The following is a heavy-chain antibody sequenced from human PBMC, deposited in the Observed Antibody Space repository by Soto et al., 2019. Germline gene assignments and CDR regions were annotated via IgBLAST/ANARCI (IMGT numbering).Heavy chain of an antibody. CDR2: INHSGST. V-gene: IGHV4-34*01. J-gene: IGHJ6*02. D-gene: IGHD2-2*02. CDR3: ARFVRSCSGTTCYTRADV. CDR1: GGSFSGYY. Sequence: TSGTLSLTCAGYGGSFSGYYWGWVRQPPGKGLGWIGGINHSGSTNYNPSLKSRVTMSVDTSKNQFSLKLRSVIVADTAVYHCARFVRSCSGTTCYTRADVWGQGTTVTVSS.